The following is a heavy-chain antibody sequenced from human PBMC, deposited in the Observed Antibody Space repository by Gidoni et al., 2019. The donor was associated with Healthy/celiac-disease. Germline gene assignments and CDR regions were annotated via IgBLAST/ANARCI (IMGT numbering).Heavy chain of an antibody. CDR3: AQSSGWYKFDP. CDR1: GFSLSTSGVG. V-gene: IGHV2-5*02. Sequence: QITLKESGPTLVKPTQTLTLTCTFSGFSLSTSGVGVCWIRQHPGKALEWLALIYWDDDKSYSPSLKSRLTITKDTSKNQVVLTMTNMDPLDTATYYCAQSSGWYKFDPWGQGTLVTVSS. J-gene: IGHJ5*02. CDR2: IYWDDDK. D-gene: IGHD6-19*01.